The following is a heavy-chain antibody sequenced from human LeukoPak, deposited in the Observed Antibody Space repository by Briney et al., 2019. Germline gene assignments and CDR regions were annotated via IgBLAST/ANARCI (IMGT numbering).Heavy chain of an antibody. D-gene: IGHD6-6*01. V-gene: IGHV1-18*01. CDR1: GYTFTIYG. CDR2: ISAYNGNT. Sequence: GASVTVSFKASGYTFTIYGISWVRQAPGQGLEWMGWISAYNGNTNYAQELQGRVTMTTDTSTSTAYMELRSLRSDDTAVYYCARDRWSSSSSEGALDIWGQGTMVTVSS. J-gene: IGHJ3*02. CDR3: ARDRWSSSSSEGALDI.